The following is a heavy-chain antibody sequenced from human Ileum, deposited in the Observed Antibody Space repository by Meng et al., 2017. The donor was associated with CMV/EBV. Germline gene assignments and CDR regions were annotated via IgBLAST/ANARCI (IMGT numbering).Heavy chain of an antibody. Sequence: GRLEESGQGLSKPSKALSSPCMCSSGSMSSDYWSWIQQPAGKRLEWIGSMYFSGIADYNPSLKSRVTISLHATQKQFSLRLTSVTAADSAVYLCAGDLTNKWFYYWGQGTLVTVSS. J-gene: IGHJ4*02. CDR1: SGSMSSDY. CDR3: AGDLTNKWFYY. CDR2: MYFSGIA. V-gene: IGHV4-4*07. D-gene: IGHD1-26*01.